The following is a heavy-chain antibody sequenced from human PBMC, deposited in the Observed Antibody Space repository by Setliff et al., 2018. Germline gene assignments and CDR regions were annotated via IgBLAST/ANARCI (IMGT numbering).Heavy chain of an antibody. CDR3: AKGVGLDYYDRVDY. V-gene: IGHV3-48*04. CDR1: GFTFSTYG. CDR2: LNNDGTTI. Sequence: GGSLRLSCAASGFTFSTYGLNWVRQAPGKGLEWTSYLNNDGTTIYYADSVRGRFTISRDNARDSLYLQMNSLRAEDTAVYYCAKGVGLDYYDRVDYWGQGTLVTVSS. J-gene: IGHJ4*02. D-gene: IGHD3-22*01.